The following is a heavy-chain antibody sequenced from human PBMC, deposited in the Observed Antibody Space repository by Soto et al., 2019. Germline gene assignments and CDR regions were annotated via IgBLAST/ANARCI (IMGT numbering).Heavy chain of an antibody. Sequence: EVQLVESGGGLVQPGGSLRLSCAASGFIFNNYWMSWVRQAPGKGLEWVANIKSDGSDKYYVDSVKGRFTISRDNAKNSHFLQMNSLRAEDTAVYYCASGTLPMRRGVYNNWGQGTLVTVSS. D-gene: IGHD3-10*01. CDR1: GFIFNNYW. CDR2: IKSDGSDK. V-gene: IGHV3-7*01. J-gene: IGHJ4*02. CDR3: ASGTLPMRRGVYNN.